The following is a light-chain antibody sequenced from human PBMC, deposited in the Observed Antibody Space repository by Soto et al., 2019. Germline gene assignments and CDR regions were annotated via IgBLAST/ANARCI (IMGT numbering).Light chain of an antibody. CDR3: SSYTSSSTLV. CDR2: DVS. Sequence: QSALTQPASVSGSPGQSITISCTGTSNDVGGYNYVSWYQQHPGKAPKLMIYDVSNRPSGDSNRFSGSKSGNTASLTISGLQAEDEAHYYCSSYTSSSTLVFGGGTQLTVL. CDR1: SNDVGGYNY. V-gene: IGLV2-14*01. J-gene: IGLJ2*01.